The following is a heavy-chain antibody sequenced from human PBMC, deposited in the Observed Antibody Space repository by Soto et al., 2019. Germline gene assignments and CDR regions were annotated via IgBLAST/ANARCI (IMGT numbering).Heavy chain of an antibody. Sequence: QVQLVESGGGVVQPGRSLRLSCAASGFTFSSYGMHWVRQAPGKGLEWVAVIWYDGSNKYYADSVKGRFTISRDNSKNTLYLQMNRLRAEDTAVYYCAREGLRHAFDIWGQGTMVTVSS. J-gene: IGHJ3*02. CDR2: IWYDGSNK. V-gene: IGHV3-33*01. CDR1: GFTFSSYG. D-gene: IGHD4-17*01. CDR3: AREGLRHAFDI.